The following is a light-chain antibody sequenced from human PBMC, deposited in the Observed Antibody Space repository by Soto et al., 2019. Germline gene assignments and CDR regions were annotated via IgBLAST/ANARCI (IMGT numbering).Light chain of an antibody. CDR1: QSVSSSN. V-gene: IGKV3-20*01. CDR3: QQYGSSLYT. CDR2: GAS. Sequence: EIVLTQSPGTLSLSPGERATLSCRASQSVSSSNLAWYQQKPGQAPRLLIYGASSRVTGIPDRFSGSGSGTDFTLTISRLEPEDFAVYYCQQYGSSLYTFGQGTKLEIK. J-gene: IGKJ2*01.